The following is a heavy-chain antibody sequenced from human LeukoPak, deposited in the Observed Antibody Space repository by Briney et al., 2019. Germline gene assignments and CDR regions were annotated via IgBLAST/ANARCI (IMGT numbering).Heavy chain of an antibody. D-gene: IGHD5-18*01. V-gene: IGHV1-18*01. CDR1: GYTFTSYG. CDR3: ARNQVDTAMAPIDY. J-gene: IGHJ4*02. CDR2: ISAYNGNT. Sequence: GASVKVSCKASGYTFTSYGISWVRQAPGQGLEWMGWISAYNGNTNYAQKLQDRVTMTTDTSTSTAYMELRSLRSDDTAVYYCARNQVDTAMAPIDYWGQGTLVTVSS.